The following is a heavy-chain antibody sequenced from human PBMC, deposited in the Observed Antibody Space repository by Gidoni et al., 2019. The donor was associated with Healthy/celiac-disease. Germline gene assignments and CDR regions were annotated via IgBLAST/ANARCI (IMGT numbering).Heavy chain of an antibody. J-gene: IGHJ4*02. V-gene: IGHV3-33*01. CDR1: GFTFSSYG. CDR3: ARDRSGWPENYYFDY. D-gene: IGHD6-19*01. Sequence: QVQLVESGGGVVQPGRSLRLPCSASGFTFSSYGMPWVRQAPGKGLEWVAVIWYDGSNKYYADSVKGRFTISRDNSKNTLYLQMNSLRAEDTAVYYCARDRSGWPENYYFDYWGQGTLVTVSS. CDR2: IWYDGSNK.